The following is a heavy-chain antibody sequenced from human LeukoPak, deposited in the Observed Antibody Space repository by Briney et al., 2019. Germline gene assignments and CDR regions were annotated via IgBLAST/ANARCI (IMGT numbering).Heavy chain of an antibody. D-gene: IGHD1-26*01. V-gene: IGHV3-7*01. CDR2: IKQDGSEK. Sequence: GGSLRLSCAASGFTFSSYWMSWVRQAPEKGLEWVANIKQDGSEKYYVDSVKGRFTISRDNAKNSLYLQVNSLRAEDTAVYYRVRDTGGSGSYPDYWGPGTLVTVSS. J-gene: IGHJ4*02. CDR3: VRDTGGSGSYPDY. CDR1: GFTFSSYW.